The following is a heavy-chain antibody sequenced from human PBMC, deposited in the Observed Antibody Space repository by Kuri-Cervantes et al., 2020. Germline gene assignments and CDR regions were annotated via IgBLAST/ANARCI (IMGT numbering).Heavy chain of an antibody. CDR1: GGSISSGGYY. CDR3: AREVTMVRGGMDV. J-gene: IGHJ6*02. Sequence: LRLSCTVSGGSISSGGYYWSWIRQHPGKGLEWIGYIYYSGSTYYNPSLKSRVTISVDTSKNQFSLKLSSVTAADTAVYYCAREVTMVRGGMDVWGQGTTVTVSS. CDR2: IYYSGST. D-gene: IGHD3-10*01. V-gene: IGHV4-31*03.